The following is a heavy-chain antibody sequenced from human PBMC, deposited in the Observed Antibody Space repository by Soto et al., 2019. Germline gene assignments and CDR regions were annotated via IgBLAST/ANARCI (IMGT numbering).Heavy chain of an antibody. CDR3: ARNQISYYDSSGHSLSDFDS. V-gene: IGHV4-31*03. CDR1: GGAISNGGYY. J-gene: IGHJ4*02. D-gene: IGHD3-22*01. Sequence: QVQLQESGPGLVKPSQTLSLTCTVSGGAISNGGYYWSWVRQHPGKGLEWIGYIYYTGTTHYNPSLKSRITMSVNTSENQFSLRLSSVTAADTAVYYCARNQISYYDSSGHSLSDFDSWGQGTLVTVSS. CDR2: IYYTGTT.